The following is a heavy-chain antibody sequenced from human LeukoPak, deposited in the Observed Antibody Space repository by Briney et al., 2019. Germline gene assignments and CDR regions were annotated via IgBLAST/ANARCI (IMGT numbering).Heavy chain of an antibody. CDR2: IRYDGSNK. Sequence: GGSLRLSCAASGFTFSSYGMHWVRQAPGKGLEWVAFIRYDGSNKYYADSVKGRFTISRDNSKNTLYLQMNSLRAEDTAVYYCAKDPTKSGYSSGWYRRGPDYWGQGTLVTVSS. D-gene: IGHD6-19*01. CDR3: AKDPTKSGYSSGWYRRGPDY. J-gene: IGHJ4*02. CDR1: GFTFSSYG. V-gene: IGHV3-30*02.